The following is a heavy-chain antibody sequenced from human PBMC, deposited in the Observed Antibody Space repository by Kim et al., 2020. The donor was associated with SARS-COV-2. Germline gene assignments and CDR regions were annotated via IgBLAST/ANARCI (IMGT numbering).Heavy chain of an antibody. V-gene: IGHV4-39*01. D-gene: IGHD6-19*01. Sequence: SETLSLTCTVSGGSISSSSYYWGWIRQPPGKGLEWIGSIYYSGSTYYNPSLKSRVTISVDTSKNQFSLKLSSVTAADTAVYYCARPRGAVAGYYFDYWGQGTLVTVSS. CDR1: GGSISSSSYY. J-gene: IGHJ4*02. CDR3: ARPRGAVAGYYFDY. CDR2: IYYSGST.